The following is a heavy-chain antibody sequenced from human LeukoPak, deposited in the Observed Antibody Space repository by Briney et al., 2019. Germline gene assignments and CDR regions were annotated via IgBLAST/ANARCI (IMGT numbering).Heavy chain of an antibody. V-gene: IGHV4-34*01. CDR1: GGPFSGYS. CDR3: ARGRLLMWFDP. CDR2: INHSGST. Sequence: SETLSLTCAVYGGPFSGYSWSWIRQPPGKGLEWIGEINHSGSTNYNPSLKSRVTISVDTSKKQFSLKLSSVTAADTAVYYCARGRLLMWFDPWGQGTLVTVSS. D-gene: IGHD3-16*01. J-gene: IGHJ5*02.